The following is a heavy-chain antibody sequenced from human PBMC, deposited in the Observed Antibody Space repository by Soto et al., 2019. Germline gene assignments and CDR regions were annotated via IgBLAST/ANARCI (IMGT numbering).Heavy chain of an antibody. V-gene: IGHV1-2*04. CDR2: INPNSGGT. Sequence: QVQLVQSGAEVKKPGASVKVSCKASGYTFTGYYMHWVRQAPGQGLEWMGWINPNSGGTNYAQKFQGWVTMTRDTSISTAYMELSRLRSDDTAVYYCARDGAVRGSLLKGIGGYYAMDVWGQGTTVTVSS. CDR3: ARDGAVRGSLLKGIGGYYAMDV. CDR1: GYTFTGYY. D-gene: IGHD3-10*01. J-gene: IGHJ6*02.